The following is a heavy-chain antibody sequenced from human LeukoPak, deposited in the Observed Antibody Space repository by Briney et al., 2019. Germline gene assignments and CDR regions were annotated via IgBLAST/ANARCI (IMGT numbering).Heavy chain of an antibody. CDR1: GFTFSSYG. CDR3: ASGGYTAMVPLDY. V-gene: IGHV3-33*01. D-gene: IGHD5-18*01. Sequence: GGSLRLSCAASGFTFSSYGMHWVRQAPGKGLEWVAVIWYDGSNKYYADSVKGRFTISRDNSKNTLYLQMNSLRAEDTAVYYCASGGYTAMVPLDYWGQGTPVTVSS. CDR2: IWYDGSNK. J-gene: IGHJ4*02.